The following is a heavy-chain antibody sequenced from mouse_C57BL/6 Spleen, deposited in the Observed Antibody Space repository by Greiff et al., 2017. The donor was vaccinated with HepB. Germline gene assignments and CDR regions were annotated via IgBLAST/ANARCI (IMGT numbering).Heavy chain of an antibody. J-gene: IGHJ1*03. CDR1: GFTFSDYY. CDR3: ARFYYYGSSPYWYFDV. D-gene: IGHD1-1*01. Sequence: EVKLMESEGGLVQPGSSMKLSCTASGFTFSDYYMAWVRQVPEKGLEWVANINYDGSSTYYLDSLKSRFIISRDNAKNSLYLQMSSLKSEDTATYYCARFYYYGSSPYWYFDVWGTGTTVTGSS. CDR2: INYDGSST. V-gene: IGHV5-16*01.